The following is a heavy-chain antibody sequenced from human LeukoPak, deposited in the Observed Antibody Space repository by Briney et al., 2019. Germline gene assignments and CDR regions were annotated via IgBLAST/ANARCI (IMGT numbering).Heavy chain of an antibody. CDR3: ARHGHSSNWYVSFDI. Sequence: SETLSLTCTVSGGSISTYYWSWIRQPPGKGPEWIGYINYSGSTNSNPSLKSRVTISVDTSKNQFSLKLSSVTAADTAVYYCARHGHSSNWYVSFDIWGQGTVVTVSS. CDR2: INYSGST. V-gene: IGHV4-59*08. D-gene: IGHD6-13*01. CDR1: GGSISTYY. J-gene: IGHJ3*02.